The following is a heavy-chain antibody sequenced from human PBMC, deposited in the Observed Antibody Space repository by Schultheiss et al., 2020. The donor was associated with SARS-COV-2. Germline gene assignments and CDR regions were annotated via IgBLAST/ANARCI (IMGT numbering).Heavy chain of an antibody. D-gene: IGHD2-15*01. V-gene: IGHV3-11*04. J-gene: IGHJ6*02. CDR3: ARGWFSGGGRLDV. Sequence: GGSLRLSCAASGFTFSDYYMSWVRQAPGKGLEWVSAISGSGGSTYYADSVKGRFTISRDNAKKSLYLQMNSLRVEDTAVYYCARGWFSGGGRLDVWGQGTTVTVSS. CDR1: GFTFSDYY. CDR2: ISGSGGST.